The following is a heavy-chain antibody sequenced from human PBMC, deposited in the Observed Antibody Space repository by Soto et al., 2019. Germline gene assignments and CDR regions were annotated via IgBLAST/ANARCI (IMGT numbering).Heavy chain of an antibody. CDR3: ARDQGVRGVIITSSNLDY. CDR1: GFTFSDYY. J-gene: IGHJ4*02. V-gene: IGHV3-11*05. CDR2: ISSSSSYT. D-gene: IGHD3-10*01. Sequence: QVQLVESGGGLVKPGGSLRLSCAASGFTFSDYYMSWIRQAPGKGLEWVSYISSSSSYTNYADFVKGRFTISRDNAKNSLYLQMNSLRAEDTAVYYWARDQGVRGVIITSSNLDYWGQGTLVTVSS.